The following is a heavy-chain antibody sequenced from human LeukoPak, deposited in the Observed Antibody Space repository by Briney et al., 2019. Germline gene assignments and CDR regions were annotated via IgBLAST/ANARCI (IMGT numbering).Heavy chain of an antibody. V-gene: IGHV3-21*01. CDR2: ISSTSTYI. D-gene: IGHD2/OR15-2a*01. CDR1: GFTFSSYT. CDR3: ARGMRQIDDAFDL. Sequence: GGSLRLSCTASGFTFSSYTMNWVRQAPGKGLEWVSSISSTSTYIHDADSVKGRFTVFRDNANKSLYPQMNSLRAEDTAMYYCARGMRQIDDAFDLWGQGTRVTVSS. J-gene: IGHJ3*01.